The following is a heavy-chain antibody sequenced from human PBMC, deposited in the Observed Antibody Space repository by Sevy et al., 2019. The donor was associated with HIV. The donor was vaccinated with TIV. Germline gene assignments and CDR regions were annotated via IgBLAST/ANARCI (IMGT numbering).Heavy chain of an antibody. CDR3: AGENAWGRGYS. J-gene: IGHJ4*02. CDR2: IYYNGNI. D-gene: IGHD1-26*01. Sequence: SETLSLTCTVSGGSITSLYWNWIRQPPGKVLEWIANIYYNGNINYNPSLKSRVTLSLDTSKNQFSLRLSSVTAADTAMYYCAGENAWGRGYSWGQGTLVTVSS. V-gene: IGHV4-59*08. CDR1: GGSITSLY.